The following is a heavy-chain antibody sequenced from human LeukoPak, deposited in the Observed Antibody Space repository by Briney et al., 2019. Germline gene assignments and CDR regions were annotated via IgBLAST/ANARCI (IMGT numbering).Heavy chain of an antibody. J-gene: IGHJ4*02. V-gene: IGHV3-33*01. CDR2: IWYDGSKK. Sequence: GGSLRLSCAASGFTFSDYGMYWVRQAPGKGLEWVAVIWYDGSKKYYADSVKGRFTISRDNAKNTLYLQMNSLRAEDTAVYYCARDQAGTTNAIDYWGQGTLVTVSS. CDR3: ARDQAGTTNAIDY. CDR1: GFTFSDYG. D-gene: IGHD1/OR15-1a*01.